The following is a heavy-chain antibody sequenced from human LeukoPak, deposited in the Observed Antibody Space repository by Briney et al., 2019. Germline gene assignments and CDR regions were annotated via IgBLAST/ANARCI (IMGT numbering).Heavy chain of an antibody. CDR1: GYSFSSCG. CDR2: ISGNNGNT. V-gene: IGHV1-18*01. CDR3: ARGGRDSSSWFFDY. Sequence: ASVKVSCKASGYSFSSCGISWVRQAPGQGLEWMTWISGNNGNTDFAKNFQGRVTMTTDTSTTTVYMELRSLKSDDTAVYFCARGGRDSSSWFFDYWGQGTLVTVSS. J-gene: IGHJ4*02. D-gene: IGHD6-13*01.